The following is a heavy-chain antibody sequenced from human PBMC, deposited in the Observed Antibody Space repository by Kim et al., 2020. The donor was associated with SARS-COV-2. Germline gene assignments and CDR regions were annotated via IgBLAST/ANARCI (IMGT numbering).Heavy chain of an antibody. CDR2: ISYDGSNK. Sequence: GGSLRLSCAASGFTFSSYAMHWVRQAPGKGLEWVAVISYDGSNKYYADSVKGRFTISRDNSKNTLYLQMNSLRAEDTAVYYCARDKEQHGRLYYYGMDVWGQGTTVTVSS. CDR3: ARDKEQHGRLYYYGMDV. J-gene: IGHJ6*02. CDR1: GFTFSSYA. D-gene: IGHD6-13*01. V-gene: IGHV3-30*04.